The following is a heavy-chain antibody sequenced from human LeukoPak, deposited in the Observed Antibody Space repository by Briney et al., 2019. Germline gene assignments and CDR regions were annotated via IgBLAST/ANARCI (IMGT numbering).Heavy chain of an antibody. J-gene: IGHJ4*02. V-gene: IGHV1-46*01. Sequence: GASVKVSCKASGYTFTSYYIHWVRQAPGQGLEWMGIINPSGGSTSSAQKFQGRVTMTRDTSTSTVYMELSSLRSEDTAVYYCARGIRAYSSSWPDSCFDYWGQGTLVTVSS. D-gene: IGHD6-13*01. CDR2: INPSGGST. CDR1: GYTFTSYY. CDR3: ARGIRAYSSSWPDSCFDY.